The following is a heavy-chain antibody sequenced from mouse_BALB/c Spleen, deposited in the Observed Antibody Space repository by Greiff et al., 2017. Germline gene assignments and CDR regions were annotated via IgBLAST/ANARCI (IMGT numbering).Heavy chain of an antibody. CDR2: IRNKANGYTT. Sequence: EVKLVESGGGLVQPGGSLRLSCATSGFTFTDYYMSWVRQPPGKALEWLGFIRNKANGYTTEYSASVKGRFTISRDNSQSILYLQMNTLRAEDSATYYCARKEKGGFAYWGQGTLVTVSA. CDR3: ARKEKGGFAY. CDR1: GFTFTDYY. J-gene: IGHJ3*01. V-gene: IGHV7-3*02.